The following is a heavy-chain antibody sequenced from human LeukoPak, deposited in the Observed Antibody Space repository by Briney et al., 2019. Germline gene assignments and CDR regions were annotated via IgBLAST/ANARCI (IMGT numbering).Heavy chain of an antibody. J-gene: IGHJ3*02. Sequence: PSETLSLTCTVSGGSISSGSYYWSWIRQPAGKGLEWIGRIYTSGSTNYNPSLKSRVTISVDTSKNQFSLKLSSVTAADTAVYYCARYCSSTSCWGVEDAFDIWGQGTMVTVSS. CDR3: ARYCSSTSCWGVEDAFDI. CDR1: GGSISSGSYY. CDR2: IYTSGST. V-gene: IGHV4-61*02. D-gene: IGHD2-2*01.